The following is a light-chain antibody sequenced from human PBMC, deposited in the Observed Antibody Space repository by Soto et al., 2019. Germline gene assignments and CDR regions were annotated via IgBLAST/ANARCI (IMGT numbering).Light chain of an antibody. J-gene: IGKJ1*01. CDR3: QQYDTWPRT. Sequence: GMTQSPAAVSVTPGESATLSCRASQSVSTNLAWYLQKPGQAPRLLIYGAATRATAVPARFTASGSGTEFTLSISSLQSDDFGGYYCQQYDTWPRTFGQGSMVDVK. CDR2: GAA. V-gene: IGKV3-15*01. CDR1: QSVSTN.